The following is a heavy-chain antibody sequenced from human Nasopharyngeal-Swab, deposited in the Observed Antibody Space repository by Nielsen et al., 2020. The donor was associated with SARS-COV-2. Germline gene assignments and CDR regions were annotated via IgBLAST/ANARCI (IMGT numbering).Heavy chain of an antibody. CDR2: ISGSGGST. J-gene: IGHJ5*02. D-gene: IGHD3-22*01. Sequence: GALRLSCAASGFTFSSYAMSWVRQAPGKGLEWVSAISGSGGSTYYADSVKGRFTISRDNSKNTLYLQMNSLRAEDTAVYYCANSYHDSSDHMGWFDPWGQGTLVTVSS. CDR3: ANSYHDSSDHMGWFDP. CDR1: GFTFSSYA. V-gene: IGHV3-23*01.